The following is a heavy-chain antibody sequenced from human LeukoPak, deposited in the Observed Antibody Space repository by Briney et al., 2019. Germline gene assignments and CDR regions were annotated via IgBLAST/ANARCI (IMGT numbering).Heavy chain of an antibody. D-gene: IGHD6-13*01. V-gene: IGHV1-18*01. CDR1: GYTFTSYG. Sequence: ASVKVSCKASGYTFTSYGISWVRQAPGQGLEWMGWISAYNGNTNYAQKFQGRVTMTRDTSISTAYMELSRLRSDDTAVYYCAREVGVAAAGTIRFDPWGQGTLVTVSS. J-gene: IGHJ5*02. CDR3: AREVGVAAAGTIRFDP. CDR2: ISAYNGNT.